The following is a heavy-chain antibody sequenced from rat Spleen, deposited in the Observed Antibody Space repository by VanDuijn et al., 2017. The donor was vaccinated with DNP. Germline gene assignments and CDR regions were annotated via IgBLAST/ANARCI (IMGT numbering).Heavy chain of an antibody. J-gene: IGHJ4*01. CDR2: ISPTGSST. D-gene: IGHD1-12*01. CDR3: ARHRTIMPYYYSMDA. V-gene: IGHV5-19*01. Sequence: EVYLVESGGGLVQPGRSLKLSCAASGFTFSYYDMYWIRQAPTKGLEWVASISPTGSSTYYRDSGKGRLTISRDTAKNTVYLQMDSLRYEGTATYYCARHRTIMPYYYSMDAWGQGASVTVSS. CDR1: GFTFSYYD.